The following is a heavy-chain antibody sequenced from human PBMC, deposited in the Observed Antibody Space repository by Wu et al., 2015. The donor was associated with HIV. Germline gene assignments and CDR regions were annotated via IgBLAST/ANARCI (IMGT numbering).Heavy chain of an antibody. D-gene: IGHD3-22*01. Sequence: QVQLVQSGAEVKKPGSSVKVSCKAYGGTFSNYYINWVRQAPGQGLEWMGGYAPLSETITYAQEFEGRLTIFTDHFASTSDMELSSLTPEDTAMYYCARGPYMDYYDSPSYYSYMDVWGNGTTVTVSS. CDR3: ARGPYMDYYDSPSYYSYMDV. CDR1: GGTFSNYY. J-gene: IGHJ6*03. V-gene: IGHV1-69*05. CDR2: YAPLSETI.